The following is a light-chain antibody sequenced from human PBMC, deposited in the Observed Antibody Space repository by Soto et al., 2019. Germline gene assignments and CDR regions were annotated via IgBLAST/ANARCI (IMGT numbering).Light chain of an antibody. Sequence: SVLTQPASVSGSPGQSITISCTGTSSDVGGYNYVSWYQQHPGKAPKLMIYDVNNRPSGVSSRFSGSKSGNTASLTISGLQAEDEADYYCSSYTRSATYVFATGTKLTVL. CDR3: SSYTRSATYV. J-gene: IGLJ1*01. CDR1: SSDVGGYNY. V-gene: IGLV2-14*03. CDR2: DVN.